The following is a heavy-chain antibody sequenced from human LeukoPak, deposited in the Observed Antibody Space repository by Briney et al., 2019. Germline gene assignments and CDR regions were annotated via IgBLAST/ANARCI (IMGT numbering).Heavy chain of an antibody. CDR3: AELGITMIGGV. CDR1: GFTFSSYW. CDR2: IKQDGSEK. D-gene: IGHD3-10*02. V-gene: IGHV3-7*01. J-gene: IGHJ6*04. Sequence: GGSLRLSCAASGFTFSSYWMSWVRQAPGRGLEWVANIKQDGSEKYYADSVKGRFTISRDNAKNSLYLQMNSLRAEDTAVYYCAELGITMIGGVWGKGTTVTISS.